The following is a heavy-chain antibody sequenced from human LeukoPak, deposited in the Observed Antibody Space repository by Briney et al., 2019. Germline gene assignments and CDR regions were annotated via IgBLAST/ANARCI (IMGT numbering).Heavy chain of an antibody. CDR2: IYPGDSDT. CDR3: ARHEGHYVSSGYYYGNNWFDP. V-gene: IGHV5-51*01. J-gene: IGHJ5*02. D-gene: IGHD3-22*01. Sequence: GESLKISCKGSGCSFTSYWIGWVRQMPGKGLEWMGIIYPGDSDTRYSPSFQGQVTISADKSISTAYLQWSSLKASDTAMYYCARHEGHYVSSGYYYGNNWFDPWGQGTLVTVSS. CDR1: GCSFTSYW.